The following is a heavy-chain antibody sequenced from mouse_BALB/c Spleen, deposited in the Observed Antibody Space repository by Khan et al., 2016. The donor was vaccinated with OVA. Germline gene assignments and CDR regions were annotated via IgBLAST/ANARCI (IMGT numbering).Heavy chain of an antibody. Sequence: QVQLQQSGAELARPGASVKMSCKASGYTFTSYTIHWIKERPGQGLEWIGYINPSNGYTNYNQKFKDKATLTTDKSSTTAYLQLSSLTSDDSAVDNCGRDGADHRNDGWFAYWGQGTPVTVSA. D-gene: IGHD2-14*01. CDR2: INPSNGYT. CDR3: GRDGADHRNDGWFAY. CDR1: GYTFTSYT. J-gene: IGHJ3*01. V-gene: IGHV1-4*01.